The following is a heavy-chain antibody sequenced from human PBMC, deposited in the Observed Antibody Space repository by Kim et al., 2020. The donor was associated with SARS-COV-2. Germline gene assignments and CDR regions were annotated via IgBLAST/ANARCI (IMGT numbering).Heavy chain of an antibody. D-gene: IGHD3-3*01. Sequence: GTDRFPISRDNSKNTLYLQMNSLRGEDTAVYYCAKDRRITIFGGGYGMDVWGQGTTVTVSS. CDR3: AKDRRITIFGGGYGMDV. J-gene: IGHJ6*02. V-gene: IGHV3-30*02.